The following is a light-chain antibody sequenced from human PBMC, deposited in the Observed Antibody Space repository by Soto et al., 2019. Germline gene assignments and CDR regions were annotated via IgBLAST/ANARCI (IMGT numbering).Light chain of an antibody. Sequence: DIHMTESPSSLAGSLVDRGASTCRASQGVRDWVAWYQQKPGKAPKLLFSTTSTLEDGVPSRFSGSASGTEFTLTISSLQPEDFATYYCQQANSFPPTTFGQGTKVDIK. CDR2: TTS. CDR3: QQANSFPPTT. J-gene: IGKJ1*01. CDR1: QGVRDW. V-gene: IGKV1-12*01.